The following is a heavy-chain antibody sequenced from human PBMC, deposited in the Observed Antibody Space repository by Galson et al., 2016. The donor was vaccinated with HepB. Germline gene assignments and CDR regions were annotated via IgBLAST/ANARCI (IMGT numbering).Heavy chain of an antibody. CDR2: INSAGSST. CDR1: GFPFSNYW. CDR3: TRVQREGIAAAGLQI. J-gene: IGHJ4*02. Sequence: SLRLSCAASGFPFSNYWMHWVRQAPGKGPVWVSRINSAGSSTTYADSVKGRFTISRDNAKNTLYLQMNSLRAEDTALYYCTRVQREGIAAAGLQIWGQGTLVIVSS. D-gene: IGHD6-13*01. V-gene: IGHV3-74*01.